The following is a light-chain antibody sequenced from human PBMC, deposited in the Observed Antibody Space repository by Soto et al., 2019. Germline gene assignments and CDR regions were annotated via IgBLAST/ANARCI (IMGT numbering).Light chain of an antibody. CDR2: DVN. J-gene: IGLJ1*01. Sequence: QSALTQPASVSGSPGQSITISCTGTSSDVGGYNYVSWYQQHPGKAPKLMIFDVNNRPSGVSHRFSGSKSGNTASLTISGLQAEEAADYYCCSYASSSTYVFGTGTKLTVL. V-gene: IGLV2-14*01. CDR1: SSDVGGYNY. CDR3: CSYASSSTYV.